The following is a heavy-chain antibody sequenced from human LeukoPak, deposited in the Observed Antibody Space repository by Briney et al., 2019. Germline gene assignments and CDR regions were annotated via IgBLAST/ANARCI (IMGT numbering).Heavy chain of an antibody. CDR3: AKALQELVPRYFDY. V-gene: IGHV3-23*01. CDR2: ISGRGGST. CDR1: GFTFSSYA. J-gene: IGHJ4*02. D-gene: IGHD6-13*01. Sequence: GGSLRLSGAASGFTFSSYAMSWVRQAPGKGLEWVSAISGRGGSTYYADSVKGRFTISRDNSKNTLYLQMNSLRAEDTAVYYCAKALQELVPRYFDYWGQGTLVTVSS.